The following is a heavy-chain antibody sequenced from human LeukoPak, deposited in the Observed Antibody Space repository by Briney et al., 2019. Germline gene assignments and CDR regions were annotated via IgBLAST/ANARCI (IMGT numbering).Heavy chain of an antibody. J-gene: IGHJ4*02. V-gene: IGHV3-23*01. D-gene: IGHD6-19*01. Sequence: GGSLRLSCAASGFTFSSYAMRWVRQAPGKGLEWVSAISGSGGSTYYADSVKGRFTISRDNSKNTLYLQMNSLRAEDTAVYYCAKGVSGWPDSDYWGQGTLVTVSS. CDR1: GFTFSSYA. CDR3: AKGVSGWPDSDY. CDR2: ISGSGGST.